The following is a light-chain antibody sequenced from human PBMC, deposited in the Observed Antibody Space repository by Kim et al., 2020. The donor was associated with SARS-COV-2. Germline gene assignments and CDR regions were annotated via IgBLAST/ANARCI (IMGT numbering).Light chain of an antibody. J-gene: IGLJ2*01. CDR1: TSNIGSGT. CDR2: GDD. V-gene: IGLV1-44*01. CDR3: ASWDASLNVVF. Sequence: QSVLTQTPSASGTPGQRVTISCSGNTSNIGSGTVKWYQQLPGTAPKLLLYGDDQRPSGVPDRFSGSRSGTSASLAINGLQSEDEAHYYCASWDASLNVVFFGGETQLTVL.